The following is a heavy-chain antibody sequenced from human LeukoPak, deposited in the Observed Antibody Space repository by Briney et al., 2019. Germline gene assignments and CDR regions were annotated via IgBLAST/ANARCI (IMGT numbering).Heavy chain of an antibody. J-gene: IGHJ3*02. D-gene: IGHD6-19*01. CDR2: ISSSSSYI. V-gene: IGHV3-21*01. CDR1: GFTFSSYS. Sequence: GGSLRLSCAASGFTFSSYSMNWVRQAPGKGLEWVSSISSSSSYIYYADSVKGRFTISRDNAKNSLFLQMNSLRVDDTAVYYCAREPERSTGLYSDAFDMWGQGTMVTVSS. CDR3: AREPERSTGLYSDAFDM.